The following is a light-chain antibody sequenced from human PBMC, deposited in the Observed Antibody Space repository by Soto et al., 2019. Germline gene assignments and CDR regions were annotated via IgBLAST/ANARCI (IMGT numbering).Light chain of an antibody. V-gene: IGKV4-1*01. CDR1: QSVLYTSNNKNY. Sequence: DIVMTQSPDSLAVSLGQRATINCKSSQSVLYTSNNKNYLAWYQHKPGQPPNLLIYWASIRESGVPDRVSGSGSGTDFTITISSLQAEDVAVYYCQQYYSPPWTFGQGTKVEIK. J-gene: IGKJ1*01. CDR3: QQYYSPPWT. CDR2: WAS.